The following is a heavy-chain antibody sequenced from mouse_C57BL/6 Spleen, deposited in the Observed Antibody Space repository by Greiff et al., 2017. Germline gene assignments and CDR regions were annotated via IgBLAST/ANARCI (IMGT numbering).Heavy chain of an antibody. D-gene: IGHD6-1*01. CDR3: ARHEPPSYYFDY. Sequence: VKLQESGAELVKPGASVKLSCKASGYTFTEYTIHWVKQRSGQGLKWIGWFYPGSGSIKYNEKFKDKATLTADKSSSTVYMELSRLTSEDSAVYFCARHEPPSYYFDYWGQGTTLTVSS. CDR2: FYPGSGSI. V-gene: IGHV1-62-2*01. CDR1: GYTFTEYT. J-gene: IGHJ2*01.